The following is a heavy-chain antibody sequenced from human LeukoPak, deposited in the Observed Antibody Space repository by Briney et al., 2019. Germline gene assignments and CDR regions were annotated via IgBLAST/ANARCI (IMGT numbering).Heavy chain of an antibody. J-gene: IGHJ4*02. CDR3: ARDWRGSYFPDF. D-gene: IGHD1-26*01. CDR2: INPNSGDT. CDR1: GYTLTDYY. V-gene: IGHV1-2*02. Sequence: GASVKLSCTASGYTLTDYYMHWVRQAPGQGLEWLGWINPNSGDTNYAQKFQGRVTMTRDTSISTAYMELSRLTSDDTAIYYCARDWRGSYFPDFWGQGTLVTVSS.